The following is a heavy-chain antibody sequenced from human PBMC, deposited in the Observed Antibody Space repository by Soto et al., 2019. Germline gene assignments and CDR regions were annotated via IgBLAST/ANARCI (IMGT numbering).Heavy chain of an antibody. J-gene: IGHJ4*02. V-gene: IGHV3-48*01. CDR3: ARVYKGTTRKGANYFDY. CDR1: GFTFSSYS. D-gene: IGHD1-1*01. Sequence: EVQLVESGGGLVQPGGSLRLSCAASGFTFSSYSMNWVRQAPGKGLEWVSYISSSSSTIYYADSVKGRFTISRDNAKNSLYLQMNSLRAEDTAVYYCARVYKGTTRKGANYFDYWGQGTLVTVSS. CDR2: ISSSSSTI.